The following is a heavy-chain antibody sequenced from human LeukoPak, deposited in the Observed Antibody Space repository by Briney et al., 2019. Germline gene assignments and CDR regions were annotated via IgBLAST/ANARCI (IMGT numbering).Heavy chain of an antibody. CDR3: ARLPESLSGWHLDY. CDR1: GYRFTSYW. Sequence: GESLKISRKGSGYRFTSYWIGWVRQMPGKGLEWMGIIYPGDSDTRYSPSFQGQVTISADKSTSTAYLQWSSLKASDTAMYYCARLPESLSGWHLDYWGQGTLVTVSS. D-gene: IGHD6-19*01. V-gene: IGHV5-51*01. CDR2: IYPGDSDT. J-gene: IGHJ4*02.